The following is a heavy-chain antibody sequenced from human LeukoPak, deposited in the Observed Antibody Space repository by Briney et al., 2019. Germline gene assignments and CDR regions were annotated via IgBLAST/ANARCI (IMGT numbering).Heavy chain of an antibody. J-gene: IGHJ2*01. Sequence: PGGSLRLSCAASGFTFSSYAMSWVRQAPGKGLEWGSVISGSGGSTYYTDSVKGRFAISRDKSKNTLYLQMISLRAEDTAVYYCAKEGAYCGADCYSDYYFDLWGRGTLVTVSS. CDR1: GFTFSSYA. D-gene: IGHD2-21*02. V-gene: IGHV3-23*01. CDR3: AKEGAYCGADCYSDYYFDL. CDR2: ISGSGGST.